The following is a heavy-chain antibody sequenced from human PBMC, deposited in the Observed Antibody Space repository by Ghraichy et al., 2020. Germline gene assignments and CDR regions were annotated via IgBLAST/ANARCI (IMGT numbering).Heavy chain of an antibody. V-gene: IGHV4-39*01. CDR1: GGSISSSSYY. CDR3: ARLPRITMVRGDPLRQYYYYYYGMDV. CDR2: IYYSGST. Sequence: SETLSLTCTVSGGSISSSSYYWGWIRQPPGKGLEWIGSIYYSGSTYYNPSLKSRVTISVDTSKNQFSLKLSSVTAADTAVYYCARLPRITMVRGDPLRQYYYYYYGMDVWGQGTTVTVSS. J-gene: IGHJ6*02. D-gene: IGHD3-10*01.